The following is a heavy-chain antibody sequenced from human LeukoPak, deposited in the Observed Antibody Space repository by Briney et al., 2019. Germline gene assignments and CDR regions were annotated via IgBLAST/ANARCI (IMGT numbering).Heavy chain of an antibody. CDR1: RDTFCDYF. CDR2: LRPTSVCR. CDR3: AREYYDNNGRKYAFDV. J-gene: IGHJ3*01. V-gene: IGHV1-2*02. D-gene: IGHD3-22*01. Sequence: ASVKLSCNASRDTFCDYFIHSWRQSPGQEPGWLGGLRPTSVCRRNAQGFQGRVTMTRDTSISTAYMEMSRLTSEDTGVYFCAREYYDNNGRKYAFDVWGQGTMVTVSS.